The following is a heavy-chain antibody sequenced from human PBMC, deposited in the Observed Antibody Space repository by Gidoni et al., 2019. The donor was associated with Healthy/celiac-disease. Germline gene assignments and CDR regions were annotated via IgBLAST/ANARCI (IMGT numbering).Heavy chain of an antibody. CDR3: ANRAAYYDFWSGIDY. Sequence: EVQLLESGGGLVQPGGSLRLSCAASGFTFSSYAMSWVRQAPGKGLEWVSAISGIGGSTYYADSVKGRFTISRDNSKNTLYLQMNSLRAEDTAVYYCANRAAYYDFWSGIDYWGQGTLVTVSS. CDR2: ISGIGGST. V-gene: IGHV3-23*01. CDR1: GFTFSSYA. J-gene: IGHJ4*02. D-gene: IGHD3-3*01.